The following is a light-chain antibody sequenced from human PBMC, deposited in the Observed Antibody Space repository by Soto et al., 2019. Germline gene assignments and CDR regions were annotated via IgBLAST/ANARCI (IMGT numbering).Light chain of an antibody. CDR2: DVS. CDR1: SSDVGDYNY. V-gene: IGLV2-14*01. J-gene: IGLJ2*01. Sequence: QSALTQPASVSGSPGQSITISCTGTSSDVGDYNYVSWYQQHPGKAPKFMIYDVSNRPSGVSNRFSGSKSGNTASLTISGLQAEDEADYYCSSYTSSSTLGHVVFGGGTKLTVL. CDR3: SSYTSSSTLGHVV.